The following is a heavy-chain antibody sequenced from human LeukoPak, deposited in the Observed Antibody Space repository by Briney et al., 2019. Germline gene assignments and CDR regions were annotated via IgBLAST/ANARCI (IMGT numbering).Heavy chain of an antibody. J-gene: IGHJ4*02. CDR2: IKQDGSEK. CDR1: GFTLSSYW. V-gene: IGHV3-7*01. Sequence: GGSLRLSCAASGFTLSSYWMTWVRQAPGKGLEWVANIKQDGSEKYYGDSVKGRFTISRDNAKNSLYLQMSSLRAEDTAVYYCARDAGIVAVSVFDYWGRGTLVTVSS. D-gene: IGHD1-26*01. CDR3: ARDAGIVAVSVFDY.